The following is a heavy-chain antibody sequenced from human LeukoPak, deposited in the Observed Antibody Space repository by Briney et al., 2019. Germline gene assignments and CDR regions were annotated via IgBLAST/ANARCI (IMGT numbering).Heavy chain of an antibody. CDR3: ARDRIAVAHRHYYYYGMDV. CDR1: GFTFSSSW. Sequence: GGSLRLSCVASGFTFSSSWMSWVRQPPGKGLEWVAYIKQDGSEQHYVDSVRGRFTISRDNAKNSLYLQMNSLRAEDTAVYYCARDRIAVAHRHYYYYGMDVWGQGTTVTVSS. J-gene: IGHJ6*02. D-gene: IGHD6-19*01. CDR2: IKQDGSEQ. V-gene: IGHV3-7*01.